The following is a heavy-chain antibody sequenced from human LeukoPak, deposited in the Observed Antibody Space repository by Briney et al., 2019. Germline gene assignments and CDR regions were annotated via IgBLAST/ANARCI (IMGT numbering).Heavy chain of an antibody. D-gene: IGHD3-10*01. CDR2: IRYDGSNK. J-gene: IGHJ4*02. CDR1: GFTFSSYG. V-gene: IGHV3-30*02. CDR3: ANRWFGEFRIDY. Sequence: GGSLRLSCAASGFTFSSYGMHWVRQAPGKGLEWVAFIRYDGSNKYYADSVKGRFTISRDNSKNTLYLQMNSLRAEDTAVYYCANRWFGEFRIDYWGQGTLVTVSS.